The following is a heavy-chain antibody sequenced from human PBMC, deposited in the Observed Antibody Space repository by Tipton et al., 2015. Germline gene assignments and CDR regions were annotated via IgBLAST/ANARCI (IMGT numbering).Heavy chain of an antibody. CDR3: ARDRTHYYYGMDV. D-gene: IGHD3/OR15-3a*01. J-gene: IGHJ6*02. CDR1: GDTISSYG. CDR2: IIPLFGSP. Sequence: QSGAEVKKPGSSVKVSCKASGDTISSYGISWVRQAPGQGLEWMGGIIPLFGSPSYAQKFQGRVTITADQSTTTAYMELSSLRSEDTAVYYCARDRTHYYYGMDVWGQGTTVTVSS. V-gene: IGHV1-69*01.